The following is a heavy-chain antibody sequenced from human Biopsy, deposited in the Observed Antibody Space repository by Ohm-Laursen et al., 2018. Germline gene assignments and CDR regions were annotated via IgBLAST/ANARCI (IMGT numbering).Heavy chain of an antibody. CDR2: IIPILRTT. CDR3: AREAIGYQLPCDD. V-gene: IGHV1-69*04. J-gene: IGHJ4*02. CDR1: TVTFDSYG. Sequence: SVKVSCKTSTVTFDSYGVTWVRQAPGQGLEWMGRIIPILRTTTYAPKFQGRVTFTADKSSSTAYLELSSLTSEDTAMFYCAREAIGYQLPCDDWGQGTLVTVSS. D-gene: IGHD2-15*01.